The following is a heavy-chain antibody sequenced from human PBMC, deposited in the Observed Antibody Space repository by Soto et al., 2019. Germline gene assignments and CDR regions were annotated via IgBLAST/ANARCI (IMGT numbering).Heavy chain of an antibody. D-gene: IGHD2-21*01. V-gene: IGHV4-59*01. J-gene: IGHJ4*02. CDR3: ARDCGGPFDS. CDR1: GDSISIYY. CDR2: IYYSGST. Sequence: SETLSLTCTVSGDSISIYYWSWIRQSPGKGLEWLGYIYYSGSTDYNPSLKSRVTILVDTSKNQFSLKLTAVTAADTAVYYCARDCGGPFDSWGQGTLVTVSS.